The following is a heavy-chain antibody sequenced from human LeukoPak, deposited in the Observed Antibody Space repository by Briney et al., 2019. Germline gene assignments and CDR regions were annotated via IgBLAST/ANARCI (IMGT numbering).Heavy chain of an antibody. CDR2: IYYSGST. V-gene: IGHV4-59*01. J-gene: IGHJ6*02. CDR1: GGSISSYY. Sequence: SSETLSLTCTVSGGSISSYYWSWIRQPPGKGLEWIGYIYYSGSTNYNPSLKSRVTISVDTPKNQFSLKLSSVTAADTAVYYCACVLRYSNYYGMDVWGQGTTVTVSS. D-gene: IGHD3-9*01. CDR3: ACVLRYSNYYGMDV.